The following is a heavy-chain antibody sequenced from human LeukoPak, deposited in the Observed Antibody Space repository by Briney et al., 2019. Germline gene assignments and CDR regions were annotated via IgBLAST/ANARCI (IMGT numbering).Heavy chain of an antibody. V-gene: IGHV1-18*01. J-gene: IGHJ6*02. D-gene: IGHD3-3*01. CDR3: ARSKNGRGTYYDFWSGTPFYGMDV. CDR2: ISAYNGNT. Sequence: GASVKVSCKASGYTFTSYGISWVRQAPGQGLEWMGWISAYNGNTNYAQKLQGRVTMTTDTSTSTAYMELRSLRSDDTAVYYCARSKNGRGTYYDFWSGTPFYGMDVWGQGTTVTVSS. CDR1: GYTFTSYG.